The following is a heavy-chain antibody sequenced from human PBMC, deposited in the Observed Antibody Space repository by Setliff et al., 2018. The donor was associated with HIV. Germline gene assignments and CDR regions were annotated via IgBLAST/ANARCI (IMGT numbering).Heavy chain of an antibody. V-gene: IGHV4-59*01. CDR3: ARGRIRYCSSTSCYSSRYNWFDP. Sequence: SETLSLTCTVSGGSIRSYYWSWIRQPPGKGLEWIGYIYYSGSTNYNPSLKSRVTISVDTSKNQFSLKLSSVTAADTAVYYCARGRIRYCSSTSCYSSRYNWFDPWGQGTLVTVSS. CDR1: GGSIRSYY. D-gene: IGHD2-2*01. J-gene: IGHJ5*02. CDR2: IYYSGST.